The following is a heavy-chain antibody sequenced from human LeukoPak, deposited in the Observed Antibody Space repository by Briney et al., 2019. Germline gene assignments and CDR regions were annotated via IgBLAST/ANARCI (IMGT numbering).Heavy chain of an antibody. J-gene: IGHJ4*02. Sequence: ASVKVSCKASGYTLTGYYMHWVRQAPGQGLEWMGWINPNSGGTNYAQKFQGRVTMTRDTSISTAYMELSRLRSDDTAVYYCARLAEGWYFDWLLFDYWGQGTLVTVSS. V-gene: IGHV1-2*02. CDR3: ARLAEGWYFDWLLFDY. D-gene: IGHD3-9*01. CDR1: GYTLTGYY. CDR2: INPNSGGT.